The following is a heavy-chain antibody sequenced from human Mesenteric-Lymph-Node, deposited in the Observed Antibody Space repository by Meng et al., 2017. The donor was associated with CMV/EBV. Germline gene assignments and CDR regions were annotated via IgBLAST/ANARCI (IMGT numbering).Heavy chain of an antibody. CDR2: IKQDGSEK. V-gene: IGHV3-7*01. Sequence: GESLKISCAASGFTFSSYWMSWVRQAPGKGLEWVANIKQDGSEKYYVDSVKGRFTISRDNAKNSLYLQMDSLRAEDRAVYYCAKDRRFSDVWGQGTTVTVSS. CDR3: AKDRRFSDV. J-gene: IGHJ6*02. CDR1: GFTFSSYW. D-gene: IGHD3-3*01.